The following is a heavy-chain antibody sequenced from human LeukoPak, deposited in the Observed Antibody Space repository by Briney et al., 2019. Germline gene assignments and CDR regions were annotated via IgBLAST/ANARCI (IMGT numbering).Heavy chain of an antibody. D-gene: IGHD5-18*01. Sequence: ASVKVSCKASGYTFTSYGISWVRQAPGQGLEWMGWISAHNGNTNYAQKLQGRVTMTTDTSTSTAYMELRSLRSEDTAVYYCARVGDTAMSQPNYFDYWGQGTLVTVSS. CDR1: GYTFTSYG. V-gene: IGHV1-18*01. CDR2: ISAHNGNT. J-gene: IGHJ4*02. CDR3: ARVGDTAMSQPNYFDY.